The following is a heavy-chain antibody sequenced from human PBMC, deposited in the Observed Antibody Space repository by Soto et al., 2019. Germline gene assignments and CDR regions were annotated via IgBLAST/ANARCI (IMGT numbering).Heavy chain of an antibody. V-gene: IGHV4-4*07. J-gene: IGHJ5*02. CDR2: IYATGTT. D-gene: IGHD1-1*01. CDR3: VRDGTKTLRDWFDP. CDR1: GASISCFY. Sequence: PSETLSLTCTVSGASISCFYWSWIRKSAGKGLEWIGRIYATGTTDYNPSLKSRVMMSVDTSKKQFSLKSRSVTAADTAVYYCVRDGTKTLRDWFDPWGQGISVTVSS.